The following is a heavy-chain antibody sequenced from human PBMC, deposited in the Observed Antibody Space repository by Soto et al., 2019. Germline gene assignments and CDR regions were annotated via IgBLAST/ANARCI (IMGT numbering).Heavy chain of an antibody. CDR1: GYTFTSYG. Sequence: QVHLVQSGAEVKKPGASVKVSCKASGYTFTSYGITWVRQAPGQGLEWMGWISAHNGNTDYAQKLQGRVIVTRDTSTTTAYMALRTPISDDTPVYYSARGTYGDYWAQGALVPVSS. D-gene: IGHD4-17*01. CDR3: ARGTYGDY. V-gene: IGHV1-18*01. CDR2: ISAHNGNT. J-gene: IGHJ4*02.